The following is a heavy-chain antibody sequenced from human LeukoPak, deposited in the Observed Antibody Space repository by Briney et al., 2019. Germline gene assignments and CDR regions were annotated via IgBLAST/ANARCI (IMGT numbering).Heavy chain of an antibody. J-gene: IGHJ6*02. CDR1: GYTFTSYG. CDR3: ARELSSAAMGGYYYCGMDV. V-gene: IGHV1-18*01. CDR2: ISPYNGNT. D-gene: IGHD2-2*01. Sequence: ASVKVSCKASGYTFTSYGISWVRQAPGQALEWMGWISPYNGNTNYAQKLQGRVTMTTDTSTSTAYMELRSLRSDDTAVYYCARELSSAAMGGYYYCGMDVWGQGTTVTVSS.